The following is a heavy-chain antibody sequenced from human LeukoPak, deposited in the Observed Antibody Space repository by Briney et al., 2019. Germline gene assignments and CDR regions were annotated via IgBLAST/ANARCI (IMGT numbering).Heavy chain of an antibody. V-gene: IGHV3-33*01. J-gene: IGHJ4*02. Sequence: GGSLRLSCAASGFTFSSHGMHWVRQAPGKGLEWVAVIWYDGSKRYYADSVKGRFIISRDNSKNTLDLQMNSLRAEDTAVYFCARMLTAPLDYWGQGTLVTVSS. CDR2: IWYDGSKR. CDR1: GFTFSSHG. CDR3: ARMLTAPLDY. D-gene: IGHD2-21*02.